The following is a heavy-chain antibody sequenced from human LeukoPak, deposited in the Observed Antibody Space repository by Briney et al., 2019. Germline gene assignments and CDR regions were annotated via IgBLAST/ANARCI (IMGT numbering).Heavy chain of an antibody. J-gene: IGHJ4*02. CDR2: LRNDETEI. V-gene: IGHV3-30*02. CDR3: AKDGGRYRFDF. CDR1: GFTFSNYG. Sequence: GRSLRLSCAASGFTFSNYGMHWVRQAPGRGLEWVSFLRNDETEIHYADFAKGRFTISRDRSKNSVYLQMNSLRPDDTALYYCAKDGGRYRFDFWGQGTMVTVSS. D-gene: IGHD3-16*02.